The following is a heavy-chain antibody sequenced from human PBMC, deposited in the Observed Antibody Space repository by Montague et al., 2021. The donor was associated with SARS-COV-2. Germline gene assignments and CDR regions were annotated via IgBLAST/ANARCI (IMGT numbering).Heavy chain of an antibody. V-gene: IGHV4-34*01. J-gene: IGHJ5*02. Sequence: SETLSLTCAVYGGSFSDYYWTWIRQPPGKGLEWIGSIYYSGSTYYNPSHKSRVTISVDTSKNQFSLKLSSVTAADTAVYYCARPLNLYYYGSGSYSSWFDPWGQGTLVTVSS. D-gene: IGHD3-10*01. CDR3: ARPLNLYYYGSGSYSSWFDP. CDR1: GGSFSDYY. CDR2: IYYSGST.